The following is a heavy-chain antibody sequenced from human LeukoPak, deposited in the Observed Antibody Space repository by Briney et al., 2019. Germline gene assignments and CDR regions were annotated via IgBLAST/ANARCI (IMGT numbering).Heavy chain of an antibody. CDR1: GGSLSSSSYY. CDR2: IYYRGST. V-gene: IGHV4-39*01. D-gene: IGHD5-24*01. J-gene: IGHJ4*02. Sequence: SETLSLTCTVSGGSLSSSSYYWGWIRQPPGKGLEWIGSIYYRGSTYYKPSLKSRVTISVDTSKNQFSLRLNSVTAADTAVYYCARLGGDGYNRPPFDYWGQGTLVTVSS. CDR3: ARLGGDGYNRPPFDY.